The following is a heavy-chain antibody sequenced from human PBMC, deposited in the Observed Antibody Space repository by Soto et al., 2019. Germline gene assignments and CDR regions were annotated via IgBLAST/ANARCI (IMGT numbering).Heavy chain of an antibody. J-gene: IGHJ5*02. D-gene: IGHD3-16*01. CDR2: ISKDSTTM. CDR3: ARDGGNWFGP. V-gene: IGHV3-48*02. Sequence: PGGSLRLSCAISGFTFSQFNMNWVRQAPGKGLEWVAFISKDSTTMYYAASVKGRFTVSRDNAVNPLNLQMNSLRDDDTAVYYCARDGGNWFGPWGQGTLVTVSS. CDR1: GFTFSQFN.